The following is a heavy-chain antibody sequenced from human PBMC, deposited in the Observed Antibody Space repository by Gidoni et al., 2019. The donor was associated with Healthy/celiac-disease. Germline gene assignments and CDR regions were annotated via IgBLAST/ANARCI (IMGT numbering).Heavy chain of an antibody. J-gene: IGHJ4*02. CDR2: IRSKANSYAT. Sequence: EVQLVESGGGLVQPGGSLKLSCPASGFTFSGSAMHWVRQASGKGLEWVGRIRSKANSYATAYAASVKGRFTISRDDSKNTAYLQMNSLKTEDTAVYYCTRLWLHPTDWGQGTLVTVSS. V-gene: IGHV3-73*02. D-gene: IGHD5-12*01. CDR1: GFTFSGSA. CDR3: TRLWLHPTD.